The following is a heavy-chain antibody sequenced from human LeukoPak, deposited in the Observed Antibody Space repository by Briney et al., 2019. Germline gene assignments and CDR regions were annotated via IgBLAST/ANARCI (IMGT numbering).Heavy chain of an antibody. V-gene: IGHV4-61*02. CDR2: IYSFGST. J-gene: IGHJ4*02. D-gene: IGHD3-22*01. Sequence: SETLSLTCTVSGGSIGSGGSYWNWIRQPAGKGLEWIGRIYSFGSTNYNPSLKSRVTISVDTSKNQFYLKLSSVTAADTAVYYCARDAEYYDSSGYPLGDYWGQGTLVTVSS. CDR1: GGSIGSGGSY. CDR3: ARDAEYYDSSGYPLGDY.